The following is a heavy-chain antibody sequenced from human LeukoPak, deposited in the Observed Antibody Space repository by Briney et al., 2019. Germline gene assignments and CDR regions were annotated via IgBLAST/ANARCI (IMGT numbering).Heavy chain of an antibody. D-gene: IGHD4-17*01. J-gene: IGHJ4*02. Sequence: ASVKVSCKASGYTFTGYYMHWVRQAPGQGLEWMGWINPNSGGTNYAQKFQGRVTMTRDTSISTAYMELSRLRSDDTAVYYCARPMGDYAAGDPTGFDYWGQGTLVTVSS. CDR1: GYTFTGYY. V-gene: IGHV1-2*02. CDR3: ARPMGDYAAGDPTGFDY. CDR2: INPNSGGT.